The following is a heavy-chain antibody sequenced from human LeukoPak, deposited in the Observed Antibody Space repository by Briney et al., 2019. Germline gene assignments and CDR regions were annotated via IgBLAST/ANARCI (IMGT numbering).Heavy chain of an antibody. J-gene: IGHJ4*02. V-gene: IGHV3-30*18. D-gene: IGHD3-10*01. CDR2: ISYDGSNK. CDR3: AKANKIYGSGSYYSTEFDY. Sequence: PGRSLRLSCAASGFTFSNYGMHWVRQAPGKGLEWVTLISYDGSNKYYADSVKGRFTISRDNSKNTLYLQMNSLRAEDTAVYYCAKANKIYGSGSYYSTEFDYWGQGTLVTVSS. CDR1: GFTFSNYG.